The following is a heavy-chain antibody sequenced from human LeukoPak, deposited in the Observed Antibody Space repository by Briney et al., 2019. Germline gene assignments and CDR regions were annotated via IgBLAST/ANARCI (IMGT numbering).Heavy chain of an antibody. D-gene: IGHD3-22*01. V-gene: IGHV1-69*05. CDR1: GGTFSSYA. CDR2: IIPIFGTA. Sequence: SVKVSCKASGGTFSSYAISWVRQAPGQGLEWMGGIIPIFGTANYAQKFQGRVTITTDESTSTAYMEQSSLRSEDTAVYYCARAPPYYDSSGYPPYYFDYWGQGTLVTVSS. CDR3: ARAPPYYDSSGYPPYYFDY. J-gene: IGHJ4*02.